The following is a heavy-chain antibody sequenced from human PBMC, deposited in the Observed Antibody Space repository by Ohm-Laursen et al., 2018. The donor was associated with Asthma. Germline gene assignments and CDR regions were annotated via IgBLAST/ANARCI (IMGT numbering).Heavy chain of an antibody. CDR2: ISWNSGSI. Sequence: SLRLSCAASGFTFSGYWMHWVRQAPGKGLEWVSGISWNSGSIGYADSVKGRFTISRDNAKNSLYLQMNSLRAEDTALYYCAKDMGDYGEYFDYWGQGTLVTVSS. D-gene: IGHD4-17*01. J-gene: IGHJ4*02. V-gene: IGHV3-9*01. CDR3: AKDMGDYGEYFDY. CDR1: GFTFSGYW.